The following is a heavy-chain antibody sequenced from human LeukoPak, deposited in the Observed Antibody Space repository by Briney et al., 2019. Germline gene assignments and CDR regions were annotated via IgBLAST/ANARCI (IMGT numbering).Heavy chain of an antibody. Sequence: GASVKVSCKASGYTFTSYGISWERQAPGQGLEWLGWISAYNGNTNYAQKLQGRVTMTTDTSTSTAYMELRSLRSDDTAVYYCARDRDYYYYGMDVWGQGTTVTVSS. CDR2: ISAYNGNT. V-gene: IGHV1-18*01. D-gene: IGHD5-24*01. J-gene: IGHJ6*02. CDR3: ARDRDYYYYGMDV. CDR1: GYTFTSYG.